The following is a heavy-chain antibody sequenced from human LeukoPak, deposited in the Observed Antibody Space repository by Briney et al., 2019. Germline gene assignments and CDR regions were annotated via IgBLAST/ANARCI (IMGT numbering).Heavy chain of an antibody. CDR2: ISYDGSNK. J-gene: IGHJ5*02. CDR3: ARDRSSSWYQNFGWFDP. CDR1: GLTFSSYA. V-gene: IGHV3-30*01. D-gene: IGHD6-13*01. Sequence: GRSLRLSCAASGLTFSSYAMHWVRQAPGKGLEWVAVISYDGSNKYYADSVKGRFTISRDNSKNTLYLQMNSLRAEDTAVYYCARDRSSSWYQNFGWFDPWGQGTLVTVSS.